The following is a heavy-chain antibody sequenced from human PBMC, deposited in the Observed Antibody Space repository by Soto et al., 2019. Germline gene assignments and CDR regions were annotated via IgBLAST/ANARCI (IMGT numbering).Heavy chain of an antibody. CDR1: GYTFTSYG. CDR3: ARGLSGMEV. CDR2: ISAYNGNT. Sequence: QVQLVQSGAEVKKPGASVKVSCKASGYTFTSYGISWVRQAPGQGLEWMGWISAYNGNTNYAQKLQGRVTMTTDTSTGTAYMELRRLGYDDTAVSCCARGLSGMEVWGQGTTVTVSS. J-gene: IGHJ6*01. V-gene: IGHV1-18*01.